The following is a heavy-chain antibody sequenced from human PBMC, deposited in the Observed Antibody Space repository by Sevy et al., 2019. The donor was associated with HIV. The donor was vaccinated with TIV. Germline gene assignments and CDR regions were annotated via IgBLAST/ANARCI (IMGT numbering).Heavy chain of an antibody. Sequence: GGSLRLSCAASGFTFSSYGMHWVHQAPGKGLEWVAVIWYDGSNKYYADSVKGRFTISRDNSKNTLYLQMNSLRAEDTAVYYWARDRSSWDFVVGPGPGGFDIWGPGTMVTVSS. J-gene: IGHJ3*02. CDR2: IWYDGSNK. D-gene: IGHD2-2*01. V-gene: IGHV3-33*01. CDR1: GFTFSSYG. CDR3: ARDRSSWDFVVGPGPGGFDI.